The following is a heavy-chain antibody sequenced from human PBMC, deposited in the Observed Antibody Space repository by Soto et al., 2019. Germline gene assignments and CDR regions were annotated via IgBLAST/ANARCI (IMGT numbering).Heavy chain of an antibody. D-gene: IGHD2-2*01. V-gene: IGHV1-69*01. J-gene: IGHJ6*02. CDR3: ALTIGRYWSSTGCPELGYYYDGMDV. CDR2: IIPIFGTA. Sequence: QVQLVQSGAEVKKPGSSVKVSCKASGGTFSSYAISWVRQAPGQGLEWMGGIIPIFGTANYAQKFQGRVTITADESTSTAYMELSSLRSEDTAVYYCALTIGRYWSSTGCPELGYYYDGMDVWGQGTTGTVSS. CDR1: GGTFSSYA.